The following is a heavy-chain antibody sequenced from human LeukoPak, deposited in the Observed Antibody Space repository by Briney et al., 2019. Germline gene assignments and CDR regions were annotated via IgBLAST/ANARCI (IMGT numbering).Heavy chain of an antibody. D-gene: IGHD3-10*01. CDR1: GGSFSGYY. V-gene: IGHV4-34*01. CDR3: ARHGSEGGSGIYRTFDI. J-gene: IGHJ3*02. Sequence: SETLSLTCAVYGGSFSGYYWSWIRQPPGKGLEWIGEINHSGSTNYNPSLKSRVTISVDTSKSQFSLKLSSVTAADTAVYYCARHGSEGGSGIYRTFDIWGQGTMVTVSS. CDR2: INHSGST.